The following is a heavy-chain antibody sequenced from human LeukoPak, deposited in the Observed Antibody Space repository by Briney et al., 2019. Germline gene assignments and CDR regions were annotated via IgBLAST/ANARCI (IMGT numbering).Heavy chain of an antibody. CDR1: GGSISSYY. CDR2: IYYSGST. Sequence: SETLSLTCTVSGGSISSYYWSWIRQPPGKGLEWIGYIYYSGSTNYNPSLKSRVTISVDTSKNQFSLKLSSVTAADTAVYYCARIPPNEAAAGNWGQGTLVTVSS. J-gene: IGHJ4*02. CDR3: ARIPPNEAAAGN. D-gene: IGHD6-13*01. V-gene: IGHV4-59*08.